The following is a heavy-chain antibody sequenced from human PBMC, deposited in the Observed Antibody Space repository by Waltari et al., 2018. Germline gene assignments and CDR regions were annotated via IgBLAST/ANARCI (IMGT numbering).Heavy chain of an antibody. D-gene: IGHD4-17*01. CDR2: IRYDGNNK. J-gene: IGHJ3*01. Sequence: VHLEEFGGGVVQPGGSLTLSCAASGFTFRNFGLHWVRQAPDNGVGGLTFIRYDGNNKYYAYSVEGRFIISRDNSRNTLYLQINSLKEDDTAMYYCVKDGDYFVPGYDAFDVWGQGTMVTVSS. CDR3: VKDGDYFVPGYDAFDV. V-gene: IGHV3-30*02. CDR1: GFTFRNFG.